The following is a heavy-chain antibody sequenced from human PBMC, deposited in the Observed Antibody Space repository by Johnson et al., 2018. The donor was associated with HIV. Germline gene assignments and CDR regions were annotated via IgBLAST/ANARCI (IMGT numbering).Heavy chain of an antibody. J-gene: IGHJ3*02. CDR3: AREWGVITFGGVIPRNAFDI. CDR2: ISYDGSNK. V-gene: IGHV3-30*04. D-gene: IGHD3-16*02. CDR1: GFTFSSYA. Sequence: QVQLVESGGGVVQPGRSLRLSCAASGFTFSSYAMHWVRQAPGKGLEWVAVISYDGSNKYYADSVKGRFTISRDNSKNTLYLQMNSLRAEDTAVYYCAREWGVITFGGVIPRNAFDIWGQGTMVTVSS.